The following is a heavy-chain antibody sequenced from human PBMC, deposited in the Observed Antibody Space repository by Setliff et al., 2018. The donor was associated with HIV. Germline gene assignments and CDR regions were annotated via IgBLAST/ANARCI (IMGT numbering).Heavy chain of an antibody. J-gene: IGHJ5*02. CDR1: GYAFTHYW. CDR3: VRLNRGSTWSIASDRGLFDP. V-gene: IGHV5-51*01. D-gene: IGHD3-10*01. CDR2: VYPGDSDS. Sequence: PGESLKISCKASGYAFTHYWIGWVRQMPGKGLEWMGFVYPGDSDSRYSPSLQGQVTISADTSLKTAHLQWSSLKASDTATYFCVRLNRGSTWSIASDRGLFDPWGQGTLVTVSS.